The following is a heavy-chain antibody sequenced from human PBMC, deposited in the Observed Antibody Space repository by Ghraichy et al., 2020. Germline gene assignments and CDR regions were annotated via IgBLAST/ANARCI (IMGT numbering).Heavy chain of an antibody. D-gene: IGHD2-15*01. CDR3: AKDIRGRYCSGGSCYNYYYYYGMDV. Sequence: LSLTCAASGFTFDDYAMPWVRQAPGKGLEWVSLISGDGGSTYYADSVKGRFTISRDNSKNSLYLQMNSLRTEDTALYYCAKDIRGRYCSGGSCYNYYYYYGMDVWGQGTTVTVSS. V-gene: IGHV3-43*02. J-gene: IGHJ6*02. CDR2: ISGDGGST. CDR1: GFTFDDYA.